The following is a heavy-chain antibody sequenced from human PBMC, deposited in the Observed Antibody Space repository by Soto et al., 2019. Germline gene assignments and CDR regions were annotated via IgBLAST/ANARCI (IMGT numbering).Heavy chain of an antibody. V-gene: IGHV4-4*07. Sequence: PSETLSLTCTVSGDSISDYYWSWIRQPAGKGLEWIGRFYYSGNTKSNPSLKSRVTMSADTSKTQFSLSLRSVTAADSAIYYCARMYNSGFYRPEGDYFFYGMDVWGQGTTVTVSS. CDR2: FYYSGNT. J-gene: IGHJ6*02. CDR3: ARMYNSGFYRPEGDYFFYGMDV. D-gene: IGHD6-19*01. CDR1: GDSISDYY.